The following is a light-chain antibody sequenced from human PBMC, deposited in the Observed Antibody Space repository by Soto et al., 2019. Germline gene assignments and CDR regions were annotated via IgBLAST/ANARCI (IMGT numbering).Light chain of an antibody. V-gene: IGKV2-28*01. CDR1: QSLLHSNGYNY. J-gene: IGKJ5*01. Sequence: DIVMTQSPLSLPVTPGEPASISCRSSQSLLHSNGYNYLDWYLPKPGQSPQLLIYLGSNRASGVPDRFSGSGSGTDFTLKISRVEAEDVGVYYCMQARQTPIAFGQGTRLEIK. CDR2: LGS. CDR3: MQARQTPIA.